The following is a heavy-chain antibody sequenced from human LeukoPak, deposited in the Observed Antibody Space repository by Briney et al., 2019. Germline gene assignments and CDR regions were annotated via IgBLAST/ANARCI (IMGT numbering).Heavy chain of an antibody. V-gene: IGHV3-21*01. J-gene: IGHJ4*02. CDR3: ARGTLNIPGEHGAFDY. Sequence: GGYLILSCSASGFTFSCYSMDWVGQAPGKGLEWISPISNSSSYIQYADSVKGRFNISRDNAKNSLYLQMNSLRAEDTAVYYCARGTLNIPGEHGAFDYWGQGTLVTDSS. CDR1: GFTFSCYS. CDR2: ISNSSSYI. D-gene: IGHD1-14*01.